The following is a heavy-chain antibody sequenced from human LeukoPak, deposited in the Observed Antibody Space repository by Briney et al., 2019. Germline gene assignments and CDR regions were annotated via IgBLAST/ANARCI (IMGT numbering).Heavy chain of an antibody. V-gene: IGHV3-30*04. CDR1: GFTFSSYA. Sequence: GGSLRLSCAASGFTFSSYAMHWVRQAPGKGLEWVAVISYDGSNKYYADSVRGRFTISRDNSKNTLYLQMNSLRAEDMAVYYCARESGSVTSEVDFDYWGQGTLVTVSS. J-gene: IGHJ4*02. CDR3: ARESGSVTSEVDFDY. D-gene: IGHD4-17*01. CDR2: ISYDGSNK.